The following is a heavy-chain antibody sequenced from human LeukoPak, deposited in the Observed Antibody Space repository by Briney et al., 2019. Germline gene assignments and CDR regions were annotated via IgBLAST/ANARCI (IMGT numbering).Heavy chain of an antibody. CDR3: ARGEEGGYDLGSIGY. V-gene: IGHV1-18*01. CDR2: ISAYNGNT. CDR1: GYTFTSYG. J-gene: IGHJ4*02. D-gene: IGHD5-12*01. Sequence: ASVKVSCKASGYTFTSYGISWVRQAPGQGLEWMGWISAYNGNTNYVQKLQGRVTMTTDTSTSTAYMELRSLRSDDTAVYYCARGEEGGYDLGSIGYWGQGTLVTVSS.